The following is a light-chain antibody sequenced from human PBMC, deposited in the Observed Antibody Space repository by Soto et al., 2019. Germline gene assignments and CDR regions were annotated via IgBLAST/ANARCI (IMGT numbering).Light chain of an antibody. Sequence: DIQMTQSPSSLSASVGDRVTITCRASQSISSYLNWYQQKPGKAPKLLIYAASSLQSGVPSRFSGSGPGTDFTLTISSLQPEDFATYYCQQSYSTPPFTFGPGTKVDI. CDR1: QSISSY. CDR2: AAS. V-gene: IGKV1-39*01. CDR3: QQSYSTPPFT. J-gene: IGKJ3*01.